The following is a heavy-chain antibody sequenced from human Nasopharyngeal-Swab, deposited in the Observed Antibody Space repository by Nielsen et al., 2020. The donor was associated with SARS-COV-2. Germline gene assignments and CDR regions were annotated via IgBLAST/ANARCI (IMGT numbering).Heavy chain of an antibody. J-gene: IGHJ4*02. D-gene: IGHD3-9*01. Sequence: WIRQPPGKGLERVAIIWYDGSNKYYADSVKGRFTISRDNSKNTLYLQMNSLRAEDTAVYYCARDGDILTGLSLDYWGQGTLVTVSS. V-gene: IGHV3-33*01. CDR3: ARDGDILTGLSLDY. CDR2: IWYDGSNK.